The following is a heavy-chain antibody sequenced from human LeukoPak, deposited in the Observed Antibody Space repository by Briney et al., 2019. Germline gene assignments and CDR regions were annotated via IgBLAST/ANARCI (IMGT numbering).Heavy chain of an antibody. D-gene: IGHD2-2*01. J-gene: IGHJ4*02. V-gene: IGHV4-38-2*01. CDR2: IFHSGIT. CDR1: GFSISSGYF. Sequence: SSETLSLTCAVSGFSISSGYFWAWIRQSPGKGLEWIGSIFHSGITYYNPSLKSRITISVDTSKNQFSLRLSSVTAADTAVYYCASSGSTSFFGAYWGQGTLVTVSS. CDR3: ASSGSTSFFGAY.